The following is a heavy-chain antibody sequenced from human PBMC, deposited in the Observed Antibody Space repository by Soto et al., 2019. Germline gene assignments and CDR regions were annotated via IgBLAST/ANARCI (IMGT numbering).Heavy chain of an antibody. V-gene: IGHV3-11*01. D-gene: IGHD3-10*01. Sequence: GGSLRLSCAASGFTFSDYYMSWIRQAPGKGLEWVSYISSSGSTIYYADSVKGRFTISRDNAKNSLYLQMNSLRAEDTAVYYCARDRRDYYGSGSNFDYWGQGTLVTVSS. CDR3: ARDRRDYYGSGSNFDY. CDR2: ISSSGSTI. J-gene: IGHJ4*02. CDR1: GFTFSDYY.